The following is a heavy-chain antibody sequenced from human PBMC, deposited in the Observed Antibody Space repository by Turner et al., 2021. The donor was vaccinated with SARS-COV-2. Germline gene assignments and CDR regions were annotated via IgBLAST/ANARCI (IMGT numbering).Heavy chain of an antibody. D-gene: IGHD3-10*01. CDR1: GFTFSSYA. V-gene: IGHV3-23*01. Sequence: EVQLLESGGGLVQPGGSLRLSCAASGFTFSSYAMSWVRQAPGKGLEWVSAISGSGVSTDYADAVKGRFTISRDNSKNRLYLQMNSLRAEDTAVYYCAKGEGYGSGAFDIWGQGTMVTVSS. J-gene: IGHJ3*02. CDR3: AKGEGYGSGAFDI. CDR2: ISGSGVST.